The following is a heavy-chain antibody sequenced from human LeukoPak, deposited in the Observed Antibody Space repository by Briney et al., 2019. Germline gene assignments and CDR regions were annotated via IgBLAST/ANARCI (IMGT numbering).Heavy chain of an antibody. D-gene: IGHD4-17*01. V-gene: IGHV5-51*01. Sequence: GXXXKISCKGSGYSFTSYWIGWVRQMPGKGLEWMGIIYPGDSDTRYSPSFQGQVTISADKSISTAYLQWSSLKASDTAMYYCARAGDYGDYNNWFDPWGQGTLVTVSS. CDR1: GYSFTSYW. CDR3: ARAGDYGDYNNWFDP. CDR2: IYPGDSDT. J-gene: IGHJ5*02.